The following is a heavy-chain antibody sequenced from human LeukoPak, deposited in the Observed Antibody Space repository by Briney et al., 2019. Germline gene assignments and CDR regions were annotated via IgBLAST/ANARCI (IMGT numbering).Heavy chain of an antibody. V-gene: IGHV3-30*18. CDR2: MSYDGSNK. CDR3: AKGGKWDVTPFDY. D-gene: IGHD1-26*01. CDR1: GFTFSDYG. J-gene: IGHJ4*02. Sequence: GGSLRLSCAASGFTFSDYGMHWVRQAPGKGLEWVAVMSYDGSNKYYSDSVKGRFTISRDNSKNTLYLQVNSLRAEDTAVYYCAKGGKWDVTPFDYWGQGTLVTVSS.